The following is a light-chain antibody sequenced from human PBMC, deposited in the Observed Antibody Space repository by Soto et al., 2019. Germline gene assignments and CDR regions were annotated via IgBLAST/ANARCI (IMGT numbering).Light chain of an antibody. CDR1: QGLSIW. Sequence: DIQMTQSPSTLSASVGDRXXXXXXASQGLSIWLAWYRQKPGRAXXXLXXXXXXLXSXVPXXXSGSGSGTEXTLTISGXQAXXFATFYCXQYSTPPXTFXHGTKVDI. V-gene: IGKV1-5*01. CDR3: XQYSTPPXT. J-gene: IGKJ1*01. CDR2: XXX.